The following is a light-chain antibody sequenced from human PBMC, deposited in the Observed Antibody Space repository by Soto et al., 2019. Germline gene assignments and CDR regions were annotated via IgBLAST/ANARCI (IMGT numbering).Light chain of an antibody. Sequence: QSVLTQPPSVSGAPGQRVTISCTGSISNIGAGYDVHWYQQLPGTAPKLLIYGNSNRPSGVPDRFSGSKSGTSASLAITGLQAEDEADYYCQSYDSSLSGDVFGTGTKGTVL. CDR3: QSYDSSLSGDV. J-gene: IGLJ1*01. V-gene: IGLV1-40*01. CDR2: GNS. CDR1: ISNIGAGYD.